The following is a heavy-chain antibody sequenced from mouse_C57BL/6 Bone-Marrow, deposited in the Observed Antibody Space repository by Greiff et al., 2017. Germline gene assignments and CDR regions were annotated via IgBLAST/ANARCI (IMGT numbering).Heavy chain of an antibody. CDR3: ARILRGMDY. CDR1: GYAFTNYL. CDR2: INPGSGGT. Sequence: QVHVKQSGAELVRPGTSVKVSCKASGYAFTNYLIEWVKQRPGQGLEWIGVINPGSGGTNYNEKFKGKATLTADKSSSTAYMQLSRLTSEDSAVYFCARILRGMDYWGQGTSVTVSS. V-gene: IGHV1-54*01. J-gene: IGHJ4*01. D-gene: IGHD1-1*01.